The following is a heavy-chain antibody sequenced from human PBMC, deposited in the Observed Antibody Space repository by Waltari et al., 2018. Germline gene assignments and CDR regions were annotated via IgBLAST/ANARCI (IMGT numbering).Heavy chain of an antibody. V-gene: IGHV4-34*02. CDR2: VDLGGSA. J-gene: IGHJ4*02. CDR1: GGSFSGYY. D-gene: IGHD1-26*01. Sequence: QVQLQQWGAGLLKPSETLSLTCGVSGGSFSGYYWGWIRQPPGKGLEWIGEVDLGGSATYHPSLKSRVTMSVDTSSNPFSLKMISVTAADTAVYYCARGNGGYSDWGPGALVAVSS. CDR3: ARGNGGYSD.